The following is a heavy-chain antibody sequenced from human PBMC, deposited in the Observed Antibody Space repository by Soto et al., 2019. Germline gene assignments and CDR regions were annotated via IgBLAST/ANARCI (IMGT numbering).Heavy chain of an antibody. Sequence: GGSLRLSCAASGFTFISDGMHWVLQAPGKGLEWVAVISYDGSNKYYADSVKGRFTISRDNSKNTLYLQMNSLRAEDTAVYYCAKDDYEENDSDHWRQGTLVTVSS. J-gene: IGHJ4*02. CDR3: AKDDYEENDSDH. CDR1: GFTFISDG. CDR2: ISYDGSNK. V-gene: IGHV3-30*18. D-gene: IGHD4-17*01.